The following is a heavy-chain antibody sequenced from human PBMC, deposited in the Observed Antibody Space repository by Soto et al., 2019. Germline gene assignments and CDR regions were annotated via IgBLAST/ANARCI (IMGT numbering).Heavy chain of an antibody. CDR1: GGSVSSDSYN. Sequence: QLQLQESGPGLVKPSETLSLTCTVSGGSVSSDSYNWDWIRQPPGKGLEWIGTIYYSGSTDYNPSLKSRVTISEDTSNNPFSLKVTSVTAADTVVYYCARFYGNAFDIWGRGATVTVS. CDR3: ARFYGNAFDI. CDR2: IYYSGST. V-gene: IGHV4-39*01. J-gene: IGHJ3*02. D-gene: IGHD4-17*01.